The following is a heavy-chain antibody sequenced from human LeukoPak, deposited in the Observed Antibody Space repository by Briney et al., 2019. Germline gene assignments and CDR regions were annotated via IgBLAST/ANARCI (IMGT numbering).Heavy chain of an antibody. V-gene: IGHV3-23*01. CDR1: GFTFSSYA. Sequence: GGSLTLSCAASGFTFSSYANSWVRKAPAQGMEWVSGISGSGGSTYYADPAKSRLTTFRDNSNNTLYLQMTSLRAEDTAGYNCAKDQRFSLTNYDYWGQGTLVTVSP. J-gene: IGHJ4*02. D-gene: IGHD3-10*01. CDR2: ISGSGGST. CDR3: AKDQRFSLTNYDY.